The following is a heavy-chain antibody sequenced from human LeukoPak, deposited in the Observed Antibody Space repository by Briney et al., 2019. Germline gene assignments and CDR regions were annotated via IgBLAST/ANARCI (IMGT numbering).Heavy chain of an antibody. J-gene: IGHJ5*02. CDR3: ARGIVVSPAAPYSWSDP. CDR2: INHRGSDQ. Sequence: PGGSLRLSCAASGFTFGSSWMIWVRQAPGEGLEWVANINHRGSDQRYVDSVKGRFTISRDNTKNSLYLQMNGLRAEDTAVYYCARGIVVSPAAPYSWSDPRGQGTLVIVSS. CDR1: GFTFGSSW. D-gene: IGHD2-2*01. V-gene: IGHV3-7*03.